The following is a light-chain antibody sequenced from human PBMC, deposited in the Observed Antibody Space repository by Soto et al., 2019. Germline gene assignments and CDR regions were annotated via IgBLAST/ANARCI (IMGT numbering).Light chain of an antibody. J-gene: IGLJ1*01. Sequence: QSALTQPASVSGSPGQSITISCTGASSDFGDYNYVSWYQQHPGKAPKLIIYEVTNRPSGVSNRFSGSKSGNTASLTISGLQAEDEAHYYCISFRGTDSPYVFGTGTKLTVL. CDR2: EVT. CDR3: ISFRGTDSPYV. V-gene: IGLV2-14*01. CDR1: SSDFGDYNY.